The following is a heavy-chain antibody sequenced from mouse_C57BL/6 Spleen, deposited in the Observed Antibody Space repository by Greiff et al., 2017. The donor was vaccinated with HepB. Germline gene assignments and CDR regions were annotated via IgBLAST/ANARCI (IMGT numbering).Heavy chain of an antibody. J-gene: IGHJ4*01. CDR2: IDPSDSET. CDR1: GYTFTSYW. Sequence: VQLQQPGAELVRPGSSVKLSCKASGYTFTSYWMHWVKQRPIQGLEWIGNIDPSDSETHYNQKFKDKATLTVDKSSSTAYMQLSSLTSEDSAVYYCARHYSNYDYAMGYWGQGASVTVSS. CDR3: ARHYSNYDYAMGY. V-gene: IGHV1-52*01. D-gene: IGHD2-5*01.